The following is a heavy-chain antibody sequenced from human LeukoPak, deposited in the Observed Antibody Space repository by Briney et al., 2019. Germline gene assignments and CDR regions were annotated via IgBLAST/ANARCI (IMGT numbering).Heavy chain of an antibody. CDR3: ARPSIAAAGDFDY. J-gene: IGHJ4*02. Sequence: PGGSLRLSCAASGFTFSSYSMNWVRQAPGKGLEWVSYISSSSSTIYYADSVKGRFTISRDNAKNSLYLQMNSLRAEDTAVYYCARPSIAAAGDFDYWGQGTLVTVSS. CDR2: ISSSSSTI. CDR1: GFTFSSYS. V-gene: IGHV3-48*04. D-gene: IGHD6-13*01.